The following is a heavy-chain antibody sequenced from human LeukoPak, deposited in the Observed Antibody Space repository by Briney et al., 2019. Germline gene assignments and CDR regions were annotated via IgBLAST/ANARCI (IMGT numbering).Heavy chain of an antibody. Sequence: GGSLRLSCAASGFTFSNAWMSWVRQAPGKGLVWVSRINTDGSTTSYADSVKGRFTISRDNAKNTLYLQMNGLRAEDTAIYYCARAYSRSYGMFDYWGQGTLVTVSS. CDR2: INTDGSTT. J-gene: IGHJ4*02. CDR3: ARAYSRSYGMFDY. D-gene: IGHD1-26*01. CDR1: GFTFSNAW. V-gene: IGHV3-74*01.